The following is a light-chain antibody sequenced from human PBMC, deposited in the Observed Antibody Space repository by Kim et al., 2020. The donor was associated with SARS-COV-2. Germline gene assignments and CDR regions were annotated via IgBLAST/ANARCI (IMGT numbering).Light chain of an antibody. CDR1: QSIDSW. J-gene: IGKJ1*01. CDR3: QHYKSDLWT. CDR2: AAS. V-gene: IGKV1-5*01. Sequence: ASVGDRVTITCRASQSIDSWLAWYQEKPGKAPRLLIYAASSLERGVPSRFSGSGSGTEFTLTISSLQSEDSATYYCQHYKSDLWTFGQGTKVDIK.